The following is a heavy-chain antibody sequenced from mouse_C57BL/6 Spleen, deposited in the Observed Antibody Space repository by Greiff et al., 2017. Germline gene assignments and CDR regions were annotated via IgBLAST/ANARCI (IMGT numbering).Heavy chain of an antibody. Sequence: VQVVESGPELVKPGASVKISCKASGYAFSSSWMNWVKQRPGKGLEWIGRIYPGDGDTNYNGKFKGKATLTADKSSSTAYMPLSSLTSEDSAVYFCAREFITTVVVDYWGQGTTLTVSS. V-gene: IGHV1-82*01. CDR1: GYAFSSSW. J-gene: IGHJ2*01. CDR2: IYPGDGDT. D-gene: IGHD1-1*01. CDR3: AREFITTVVVDY.